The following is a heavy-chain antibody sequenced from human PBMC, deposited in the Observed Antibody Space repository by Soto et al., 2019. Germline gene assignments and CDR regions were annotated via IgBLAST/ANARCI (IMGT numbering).Heavy chain of an antibody. J-gene: IGHJ6*01. D-gene: IGHD3-16*01. Sequence: PSETLSLTCAVSGGSISSSNWWSWVRQPPGKGLEWIGEIYHSVSTNYNPSPKSRATTSVEIPKNQFSHKLSSVTASDPAVYYSARHSGHNGWGLWGPGT. CDR3: ARHSGHNGWGL. CDR2: IYHSVST. CDR1: GGSISSSNW. V-gene: IGHV4-4*02.